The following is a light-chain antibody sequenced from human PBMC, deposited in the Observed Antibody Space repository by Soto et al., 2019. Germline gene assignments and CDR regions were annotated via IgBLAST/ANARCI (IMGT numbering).Light chain of an antibody. CDR2: AAS. J-gene: IGKJ5*01. CDR3: QQTYSSPRNT. V-gene: IGKV1-39*01. CDR1: QSISNY. Sequence: DIQMTQSPSSLSALVGDRVTITCRASQSISNYLNWYQQKPGKAPEFLIYAASTLQYGVPSRFSGNGSGTDFTLTISSLHPEDFATYYCQQTYSSPRNTFGQGTRLESK.